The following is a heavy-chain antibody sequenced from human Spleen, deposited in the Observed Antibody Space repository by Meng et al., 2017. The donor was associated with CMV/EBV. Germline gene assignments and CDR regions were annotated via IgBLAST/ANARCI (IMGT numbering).Heavy chain of an antibody. J-gene: IGHJ4*02. CDR2: ISANNGDT. CDR3: ARDHARYQLHLNGY. CDR1: GYTFTSYG. D-gene: IGHD2-2*01. V-gene: IGHV1-18*04. Sequence: ASVKVSCKASGYTFTSYGISWVRQAPGQGLEWIGWISANNGDTEYAQNLQGRVTMTTDTSTSTAYMELRSLRSDDTAVYYCARDHARYQLHLNGYWGQGTLVTVSS.